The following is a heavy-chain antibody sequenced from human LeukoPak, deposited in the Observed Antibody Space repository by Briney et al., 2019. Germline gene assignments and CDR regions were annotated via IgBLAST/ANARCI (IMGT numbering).Heavy chain of an antibody. Sequence: TSETLSLTCTVSDAFISTYYWTWIRQPPGKGLEWIGSIYYSGSTNYNPYLKSRVTISVDTSKNQFSLKLSSVTAADTAVYYCARSRQSSSWFKVRNWFDPWGQGTLVTVSS. J-gene: IGHJ5*02. CDR1: DAFISTYY. CDR3: ARSRQSSSWFKVRNWFDP. CDR2: IYYSGST. D-gene: IGHD6-13*01. V-gene: IGHV4-59*12.